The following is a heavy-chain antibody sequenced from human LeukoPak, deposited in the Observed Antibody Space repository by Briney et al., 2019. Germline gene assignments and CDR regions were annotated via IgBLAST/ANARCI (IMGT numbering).Heavy chain of an antibody. D-gene: IGHD2/OR15-2a*01. CDR3: AKVVQTGNSMFDY. Sequence: GGSPRLSCAASGFTFSSFAMSWVRQAPGKGLEWVSGFSETNSGIYYADSVKGRFTISRDNSRNTLYLQMNSLGVEDTAIYFCAKVVQTGNSMFDYWGQGALVTVSS. CDR1: GFTFSSFA. V-gene: IGHV3-23*01. CDR2: FSETNSGI. J-gene: IGHJ4*01.